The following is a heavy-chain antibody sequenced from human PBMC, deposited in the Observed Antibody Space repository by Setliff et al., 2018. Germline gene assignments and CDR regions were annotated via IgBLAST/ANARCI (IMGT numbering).Heavy chain of an antibody. CDR1: GYTFTTYA. CDR3: DHASLACFDY. J-gene: IGHJ4*02. Sequence: GASVKVSCKASGYTFTTYAISWMRQAPGQGLEWMGWINTNTGNPSYAQGFTGRFVFSLDTSVSTAYLQISSLKAEDTAVYYSDHASLACFDYWGQGALVTVSS. D-gene: IGHD5-12*01. CDR2: INTNTGNP. V-gene: IGHV7-4-1*02.